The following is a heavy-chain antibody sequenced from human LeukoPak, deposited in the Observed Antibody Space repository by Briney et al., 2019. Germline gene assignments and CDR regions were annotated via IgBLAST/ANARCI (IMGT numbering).Heavy chain of an antibody. D-gene: IGHD4-23*01. V-gene: IGHV3-48*04. J-gene: IGHJ5*02. CDR1: EFTFSSYS. Sequence: TGGSLRLSCAASEFTFSSYSMSWFRQAPGKGLEWVSYISSTATSLYYADSVKGRFTVSRDNAKNSLYLQMNSLRAEDTAVYYCARDVTYHGGDWFDPWGQGTLVTVSS. CDR2: ISSTATSL. CDR3: ARDVTYHGGDWFDP.